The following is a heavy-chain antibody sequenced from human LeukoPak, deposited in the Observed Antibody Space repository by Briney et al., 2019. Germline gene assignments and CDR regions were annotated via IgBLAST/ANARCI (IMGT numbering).Heavy chain of an antibody. Sequence: GGSLRLSCAASGFTFSRYWMSWVRQAPGKGLEWVANIKQDGSEKYYVDSVKGRFTISRDNAKNSLYLQMNSLRAEDTAVYYCARSLLDIAAAADYWGQGTLVTVSS. J-gene: IGHJ4*02. CDR1: GFTFSRYW. D-gene: IGHD6-13*01. V-gene: IGHV3-7*01. CDR2: IKQDGSEK. CDR3: ARSLLDIAAAADY.